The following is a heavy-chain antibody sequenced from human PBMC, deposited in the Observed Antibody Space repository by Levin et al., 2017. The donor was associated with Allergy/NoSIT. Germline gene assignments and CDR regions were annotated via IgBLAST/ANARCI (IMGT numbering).Heavy chain of an antibody. CDR2: IYYSGTT. Sequence: NPSETLSLTCIVSGGSINNGNYYWNWIRQHPAKGLEWIGNIYYSGTTSYNPSLKSRATISVDTSTNQFSLKVISVTDADTAVYYCARVSSTGGGSNTRRWNFDSWGRGYLVTVSS. D-gene: IGHD2-2*01. V-gene: IGHV4-31*03. CDR3: ARVSSTGGGSNTRRWNFDS. CDR1: GGSINNGNYY. J-gene: IGHJ4*02.